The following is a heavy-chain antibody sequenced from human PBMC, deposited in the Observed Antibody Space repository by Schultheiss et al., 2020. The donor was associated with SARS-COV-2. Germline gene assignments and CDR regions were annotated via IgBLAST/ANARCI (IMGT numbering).Heavy chain of an antibody. CDR1: GGSISSYY. D-gene: IGHD3-16*01. Sequence: SETLSLTCTVSGGSISSYYWGWIRQPPGKGLEWIGYIYYSGSTNYNPSLKSRVTISVDTSKNQFSPKLSSVTAADTAVYYCARHVPSIGRAFDYWGQGTLVTVSS. V-gene: IGHV4-59*08. J-gene: IGHJ4*02. CDR3: ARHVPSIGRAFDY. CDR2: IYYSGST.